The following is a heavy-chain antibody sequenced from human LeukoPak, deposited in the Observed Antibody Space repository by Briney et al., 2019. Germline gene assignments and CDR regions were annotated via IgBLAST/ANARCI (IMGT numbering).Heavy chain of an antibody. J-gene: IGHJ4*02. CDR3: ARDSPHQRFDY. Sequence: GASVKVSCKASGYTFIDYWIHWVRQAPGQGLEWMGRIDLNTGDTTSAQKFQGRVTMTRDTSISTVYMDLSGLGSDDTAVYYCARDSPHQRFDYRGQGTLVTVSS. CDR2: IDLNTGDT. CDR1: GYTFIDYW. V-gene: IGHV1-2*02.